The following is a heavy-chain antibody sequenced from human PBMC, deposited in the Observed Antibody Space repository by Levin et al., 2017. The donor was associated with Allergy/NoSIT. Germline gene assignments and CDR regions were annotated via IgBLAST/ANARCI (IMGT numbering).Heavy chain of an antibody. V-gene: IGHV3-11*01. CDR1: GFTFSDYY. J-gene: IGHJ3*02. CDR2: ISSSGSTI. CDR3: ARGHYDSSGYYSSARRPVRVAFDI. D-gene: IGHD3-22*01. Sequence: LSLTCAASGFTFSDYYMSWIRQAPGKGLEWVSYISSSGSTIYYADSVKGRFTISRDNAKNSLYLQMNSLRAEDTAVYYCARGHYDSSGYYSSARRPVRVAFDIWGQGTMVTVSS.